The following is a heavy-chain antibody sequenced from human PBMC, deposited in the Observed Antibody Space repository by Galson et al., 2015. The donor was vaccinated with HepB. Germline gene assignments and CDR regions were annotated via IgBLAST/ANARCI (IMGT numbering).Heavy chain of an antibody. Sequence: SVKVSCKASGYTFTSYGISWVRQAPGQGLEWMGWISAYNGNTNYAQKLQGRVTMTTDTSTSTAYMERRSLRSDDTAVYYCARDLLYYDFWSGYYPFDYWGQGTLVTVSS. J-gene: IGHJ4*02. V-gene: IGHV1-18*01. D-gene: IGHD3-3*01. CDR2: ISAYNGNT. CDR3: ARDLLYYDFWSGYYPFDY. CDR1: GYTFTSYG.